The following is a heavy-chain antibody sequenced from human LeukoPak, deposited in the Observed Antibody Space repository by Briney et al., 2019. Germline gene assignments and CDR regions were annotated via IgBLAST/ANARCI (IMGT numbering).Heavy chain of an antibody. Sequence: SETLSLTCTVSGGSVSSGSYYWGWIRQPPGKGLEWIGYIYYSGSTNYNPSLKSRVTISVDTSKNQFSLKLSSVTAADTAVYYCARIPYSSGWYIWYFDLWGRGTLVTVSS. CDR1: GGSVSSGSYY. CDR2: IYYSGST. V-gene: IGHV4-61*01. CDR3: ARIPYSSGWYIWYFDL. D-gene: IGHD6-19*01. J-gene: IGHJ2*01.